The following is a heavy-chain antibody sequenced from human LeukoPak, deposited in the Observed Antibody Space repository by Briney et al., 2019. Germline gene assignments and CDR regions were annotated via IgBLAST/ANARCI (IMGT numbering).Heavy chain of an antibody. Sequence: PGGSLRLSCAASGFTFDDYAMHWVRQAPGKGLEWVSGISRNSGSIGYADSVKGRFTISRDNAKNSLYLQMNSLRAEDTAVYYCARVAYGAGGFPFDYWGQGTLVTVSS. D-gene: IGHD4-23*01. V-gene: IGHV3-9*01. CDR3: ARVAYGAGGFPFDY. CDR2: ISRNSGSI. CDR1: GFTFDDYA. J-gene: IGHJ4*02.